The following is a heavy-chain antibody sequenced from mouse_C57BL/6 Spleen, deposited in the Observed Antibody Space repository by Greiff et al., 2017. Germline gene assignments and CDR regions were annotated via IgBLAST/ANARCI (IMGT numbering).Heavy chain of an antibody. V-gene: IGHV1-39*01. CDR3: ARSGFPDYYGSSYDYFDY. J-gene: IGHJ2*01. D-gene: IGHD1-1*01. CDR1: GYSFTDYN. Sequence: SGPELVKPGASVKISCKASGYSFTDYNMNWVKQSNGKSLEWIGVINPNYGTTSYNQKFKGKATLTVDQSSSTAYMQLNSLTSEDSAVYYCARSGFPDYYGSSYDYFDYWGQGTTLTVSS. CDR2: INPNYGTT.